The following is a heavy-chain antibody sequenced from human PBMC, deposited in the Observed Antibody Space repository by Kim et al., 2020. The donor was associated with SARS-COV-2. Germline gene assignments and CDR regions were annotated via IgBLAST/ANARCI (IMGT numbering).Heavy chain of an antibody. Sequence: SETLSLTCTVSGGSISSYYWSWSRQPPGKGLEWIWYMYYSGSTNYNPSLKSRVTISVDTSKNQFSLKLSSVTAADTAVYYCARVKVREANFAVIAEYYFDYWGQGTLVTVSS. CDR2: MYYSGST. CDR1: GGSISSYY. CDR3: ARVKVREANFAVIAEYYFDY. D-gene: IGHD3-10*01. J-gene: IGHJ4*02. V-gene: IGHV4-59*01.